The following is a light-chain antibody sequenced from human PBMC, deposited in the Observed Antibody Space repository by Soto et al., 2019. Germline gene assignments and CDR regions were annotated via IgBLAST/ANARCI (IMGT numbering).Light chain of an antibody. CDR2: GIS. V-gene: IGKV3-20*01. CDR1: HSVTTH. J-gene: IGKJ1*01. CDR3: QQYGSLSWT. Sequence: EIVLTQSPDTLSLSPGERATLSCWASHSVTTHLAWFQQKPGQAPRLLIYGISKRATDIPDRFSGSGSGTDFTPTISRLEPEDFAVYYCQQYGSLSWTFGQGTKVDIK.